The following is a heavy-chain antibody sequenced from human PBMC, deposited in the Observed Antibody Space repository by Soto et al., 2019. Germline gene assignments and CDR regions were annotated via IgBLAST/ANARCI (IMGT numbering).Heavy chain of an antibody. D-gene: IGHD3-10*01. J-gene: IGHJ5*02. CDR3: ARDRGSGSHNNWFDP. V-gene: IGHV4-61*01. CDR1: GDAVGSGRFY. CDR2: IYYSGRT. Sequence: PSENPSLTCTISGDAVGSGRFYWTWIRQPPDKGLEWIGSIYYSGRTDYNPSLKSRVTISVDTSETQFSLKLSSVTAADTAVYYCARDRGSGSHNNWFDPWSQGTQVTVS.